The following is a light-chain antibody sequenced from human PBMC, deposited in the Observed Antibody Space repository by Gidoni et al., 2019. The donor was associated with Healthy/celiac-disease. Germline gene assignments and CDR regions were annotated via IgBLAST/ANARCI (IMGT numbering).Light chain of an antibody. Sequence: QSALTQPSSVSGSPGQSITISCTGTSSDGGGYNYVSWYQQHPVNAPKLMIYEVSNRPSGVSNRFSGSKSGNTASLTISGLQAEDEAVYYCSSYTSSSTYVFGTGTKVTVL. J-gene: IGLJ1*01. CDR3: SSYTSSSTYV. V-gene: IGLV2-14*01. CDR2: EVS. CDR1: SSDGGGYNY.